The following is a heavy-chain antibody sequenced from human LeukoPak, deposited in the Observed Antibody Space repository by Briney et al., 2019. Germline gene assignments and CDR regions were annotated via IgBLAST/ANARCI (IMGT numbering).Heavy chain of an antibody. V-gene: IGHV4-39*07. CDR3: ARDTTIFGVVIIPGAFDI. CDR2: IYYSGST. CDR1: GGSISSSSYY. J-gene: IGHJ3*02. D-gene: IGHD3-3*01. Sequence: SETLSLTCTVSGGSISSSSYYWGWIRQPPGKGLEWIGSIYYSGSTYYNPSLKSRVTISVDMSKNQFSLKLSSVTAADTAVYYCARDTTIFGVVIIPGAFDIWGQGTMVTVSS.